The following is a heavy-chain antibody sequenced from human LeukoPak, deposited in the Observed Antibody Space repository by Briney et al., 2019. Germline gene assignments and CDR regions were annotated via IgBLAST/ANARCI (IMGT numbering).Heavy chain of an antibody. J-gene: IGHJ4*02. CDR3: ARHGGSGSLDY. CDR1: GGSISTYY. CDR2: SYYSGNT. D-gene: IGHD3-3*01. Sequence: SETLSLTCTLSGGSISTYYWSLIRQPPGKGLEWIGYSYYSGNTVPHPSLKSRVTISVDTSKNQFSLRLRSVTAADTAVYYCARHGGSGSLDYWGQGTLVTVSS. V-gene: IGHV4-59*08.